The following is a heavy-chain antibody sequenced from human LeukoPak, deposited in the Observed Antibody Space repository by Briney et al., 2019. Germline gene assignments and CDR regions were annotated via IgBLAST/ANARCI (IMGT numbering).Heavy chain of an antibody. CDR3: AKDSMRLRWYSFDY. CDR2: ISWNSGSM. CDR1: GFSFNDYA. V-gene: IGHV3-9*01. J-gene: IGHJ4*02. D-gene: IGHD4-23*01. Sequence: GGSLRLSCAASGFSFNDYAMHWVRQVPGKGLEWVSGISWNSGSMGYADSVKGRFTISRDNAKNSLYLQMNSLRGEDTALYYRAKDSMRLRWYSFDYWGQGTLVTVSS.